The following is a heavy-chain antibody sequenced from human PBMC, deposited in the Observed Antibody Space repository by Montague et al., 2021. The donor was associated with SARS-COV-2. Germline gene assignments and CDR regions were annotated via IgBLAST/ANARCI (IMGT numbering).Heavy chain of an antibody. D-gene: IGHD1-1*01. Sequence: CAISGDSVSSNSATCNWVRQSPSRGLEWLGRTYYRSKWYNDYAVSVGGRVTINPDTSKNQFSLQLNSVTPEDTAICYCTSGREGNYNVMDVWGQGTTVTVSS. CDR3: TSGREGNYNVMDV. CDR1: GDSVSSNSAT. CDR2: TYYRSKWYN. J-gene: IGHJ6*02. V-gene: IGHV6-1*01.